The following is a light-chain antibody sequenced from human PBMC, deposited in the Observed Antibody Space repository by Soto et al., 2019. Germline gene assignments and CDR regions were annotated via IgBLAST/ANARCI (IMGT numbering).Light chain of an antibody. CDR1: QSVSSSY. V-gene: IGKV3-20*01. CDR3: QQYGTSPLT. Sequence: EIVLTQSPGTLSLSPGERATLSCRASQSVSSSYLAWYQQNPGQAPRLLIYGASSRATGIPDRFSGSGSGTDFTLTISRLEPEDFAVYYCQQYGTSPLTFGGGTKVESK. CDR2: GAS. J-gene: IGKJ4*01.